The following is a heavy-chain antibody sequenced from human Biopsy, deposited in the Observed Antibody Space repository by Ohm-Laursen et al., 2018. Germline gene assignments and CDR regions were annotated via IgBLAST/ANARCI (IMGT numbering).Heavy chain of an antibody. J-gene: IGHJ5*02. CDR1: GGSIISYY. CDR3: ARTPRDSFWSGSYKRGLWFDP. D-gene: IGHD3-3*01. Sequence: GTLSLTCSVSGGSIISYYWTWIRQPPGKGLEWIGHVYNGGITNYNPSLKSRVTISKDTSKNQFSLQVNSATAADTAVYYCARTPRDSFWSGSYKRGLWFDPWGQGTLVSVSS. V-gene: IGHV4-59*01. CDR2: VYNGGIT.